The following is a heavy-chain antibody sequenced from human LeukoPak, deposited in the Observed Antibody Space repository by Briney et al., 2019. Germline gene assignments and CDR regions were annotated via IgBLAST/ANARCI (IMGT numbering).Heavy chain of an antibody. CDR1: GYTFTGYY. CDR3: ARYSVDYGPWFPEF. J-gene: IGHJ4*02. V-gene: IGHV1-2*02. D-gene: IGHD1-26*01. Sequence: ASVKVSCKTSGYTFTGYYVNRVRQAPGQGLEWMGWVNPDNGVTHFSQKFQGRVTMTRDTSISTAYMELNRLTSDDTAVYYCARYSVDYGPWFPEFWGQGTLVTVSS. CDR2: VNPDNGVT.